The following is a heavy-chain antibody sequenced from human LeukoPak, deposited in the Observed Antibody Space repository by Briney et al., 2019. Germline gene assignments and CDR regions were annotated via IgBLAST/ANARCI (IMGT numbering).Heavy chain of an antibody. CDR2: IYYSGST. CDR3: AREEAVANLDY. CDR1: GGSISSSSYY. J-gene: IGHJ4*02. D-gene: IGHD6-19*01. Sequence: SETLSLTCTVSGGSISSSSYYWGWIRQPPGKGLEWIGSIYYSGSTYYNPSLKSRVTISVDTSKNQFSLKLSSVTAADTAVYYCAREEAVANLDYWGQGTLVTVSS. V-gene: IGHV4-39*07.